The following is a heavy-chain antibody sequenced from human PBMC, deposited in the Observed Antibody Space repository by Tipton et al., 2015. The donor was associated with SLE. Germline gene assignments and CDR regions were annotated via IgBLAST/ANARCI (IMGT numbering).Heavy chain of an antibody. CDR2: IHHIGGN. CDR1: GDSISGFS. D-gene: IGHD2-15*01. CDR3: ARHFGWSIDV. V-gene: IGHV4-34*01. Sequence: TLSLTCTAAGDSISGFSWNWIRQPPGKGLEWIGEIHHIGGNTYSPSVKSRVTISIDTSKNQISRKLISVTAADTAVYYCARHFGWSIDVWCQWTMVTVSS. J-gene: IGHJ3*01.